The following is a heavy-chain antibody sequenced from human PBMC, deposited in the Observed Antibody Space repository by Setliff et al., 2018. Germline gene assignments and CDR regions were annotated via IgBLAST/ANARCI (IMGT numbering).Heavy chain of an antibody. V-gene: IGHV1-2*02. Sequence: GASVKVSCKASGYTFTGHHLHWVRQAPGQGLEWMGWINPNSGGTNYAQKFQGRVTMTRDTPISTAYMELSRLRSDDTAMYYCARDLIAVAATTAFDIWGQGTVVTVSS. CDR3: ARDLIAVAATTAFDI. D-gene: IGHD6-19*01. J-gene: IGHJ3*02. CDR1: GYTFTGHH. CDR2: INPNSGGT.